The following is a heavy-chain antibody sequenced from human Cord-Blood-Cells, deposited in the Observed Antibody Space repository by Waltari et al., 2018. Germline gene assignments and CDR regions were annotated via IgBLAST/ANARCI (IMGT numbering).Heavy chain of an antibody. CDR1: GYTLTELS. CDR3: ATEAPDSSGYYYWFDP. D-gene: IGHD3-22*01. CDR2: FDPEDGET. J-gene: IGHJ5*02. V-gene: IGHV1-24*01. Sequence: QVQLVQSGAEVKQPGASVKVSCKVSGYTLTELSMPWVRQAPGKGLEWMGGFDPEDGETIYAQKCQGRVTMTEDTSTDTAYMELSSLRSEDTAVYYCATEAPDSSGYYYWFDPWGQGTLVTVSS.